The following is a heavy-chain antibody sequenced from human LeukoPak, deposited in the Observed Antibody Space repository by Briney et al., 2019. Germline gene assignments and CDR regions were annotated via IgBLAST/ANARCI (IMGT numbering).Heavy chain of an antibody. CDR1: GRSFSGYY. Sequence: PSETLSLTCAVYGRSFSGYYWSWIRQPPGKGLEWIGEINHSGATNYNPSLKSRVTISVDTSKNQFSLKLSSVTAADTAVYYCAASRRAYETTVTTWSSIYFDHWGQGTLVTVSS. J-gene: IGHJ4*02. V-gene: IGHV4-34*01. CDR3: AASRRAYETTVTTWSSIYFDH. D-gene: IGHD4-17*01. CDR2: INHSGAT.